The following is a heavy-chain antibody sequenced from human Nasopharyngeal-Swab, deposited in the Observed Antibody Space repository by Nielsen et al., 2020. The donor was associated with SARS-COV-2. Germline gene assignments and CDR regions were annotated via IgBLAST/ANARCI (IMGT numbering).Heavy chain of an antibody. J-gene: IGHJ3*02. D-gene: IGHD3-10*01. Sequence: GGSLRLSCTASGFRFNNYGMHWVRQAPGKELEWVAVISYEGSKKYYAESVEGRFTISRDFSKSTLYLQMNSLTPEDTAMYYCAKANVLFWFGQFKNDGFDIWGQGTMVAVSS. CDR1: GFRFNNYG. CDR3: AKANVLFWFGQFKNDGFDI. V-gene: IGHV3-30*18. CDR2: ISYEGSKK.